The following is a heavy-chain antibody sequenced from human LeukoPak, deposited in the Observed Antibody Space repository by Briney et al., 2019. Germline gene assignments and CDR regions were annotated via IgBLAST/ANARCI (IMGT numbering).Heavy chain of an antibody. Sequence: ASVKVSCKASGYTFTRYYMHWVRQAPGQGLEWMGWINPNSGGTNYAQKFQGRVTMTRDTSISTAYMELSRLRSDDTAVYYCARVSALGSSWYPHDYWGQGTLVTVSS. CDR3: ARVSALGSSWYPHDY. CDR1: GYTFTRYY. D-gene: IGHD6-13*01. V-gene: IGHV1-2*02. CDR2: INPNSGGT. J-gene: IGHJ4*02.